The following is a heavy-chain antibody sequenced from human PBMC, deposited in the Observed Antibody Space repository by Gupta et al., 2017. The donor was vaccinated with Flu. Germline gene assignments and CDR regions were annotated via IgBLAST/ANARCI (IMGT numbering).Heavy chain of an antibody. D-gene: IGHD4-4*01. CDR1: AYPFTFYY. Sequence: QVQLVQLGAEVNKPGAPVKLPCKAAAYPFTFYYMQWVRKTQDQGLEWMGWINPNSGGTKYAQKLQGRVTLTRDTSLGTAYMELSRLRSDDTAIYYCAGDAPDDANYEDYYYYQGMDVWGQGTTVTVSS. V-gene: IGHV1-2*02. CDR3: AGDAPDDANYEDYYYYQGMDV. J-gene: IGHJ6*02. CDR2: INPNSGGT.